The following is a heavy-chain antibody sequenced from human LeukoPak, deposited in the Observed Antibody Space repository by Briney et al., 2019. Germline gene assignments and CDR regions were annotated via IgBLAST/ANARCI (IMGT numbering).Heavy chain of an antibody. CDR3: ARVTYSTSPTPFDY. Sequence: PGGSLRLSCAASGFTFSMITMFWVRQAPGKGLEWVSSISSSGTAIYYADSVKGRFTISRDNAKNSLYLEMNSLRAEDTAAYYCARVTYSTSPTPFDYWGQGTLVTVSS. J-gene: IGHJ4*02. CDR1: GFTFSMIT. V-gene: IGHV3-48*01. D-gene: IGHD2-15*01. CDR2: ISSSGTAI.